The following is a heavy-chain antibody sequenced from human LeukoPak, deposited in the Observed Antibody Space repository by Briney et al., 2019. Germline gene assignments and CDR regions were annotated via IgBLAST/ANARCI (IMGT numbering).Heavy chain of an antibody. J-gene: IGHJ4*02. CDR3: AGQVEMATTTFDY. D-gene: IGHD5-24*01. CDR2: IIPILGIA. CDR1: GGTFSSYA. Sequence: ASVKVSCKASGGTFSSYAIIWVRQAPGQGLEWMGRIIPILGIANYAQKFQGRVTITADKSTSTAYMELSSLRSEDTAVYYCAGQVEMATTTFDYWGQGTLVTVSS. V-gene: IGHV1-69*04.